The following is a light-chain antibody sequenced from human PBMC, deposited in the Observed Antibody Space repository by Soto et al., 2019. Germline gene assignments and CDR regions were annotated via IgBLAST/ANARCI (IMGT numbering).Light chain of an antibody. V-gene: IGKV3-15*01. Sequence: EMVMTQSPATLSVSTGERATLSCRASQSVSSNLAWYQQKPGQAPRLLIYGASTRATGIPARFSGSGSGTEFTLTISSRQSEDFAVYYCQQYNNWPPWTFGQGTKVDI. CDR3: QQYNNWPPWT. CDR2: GAS. J-gene: IGKJ1*01. CDR1: QSVSSN.